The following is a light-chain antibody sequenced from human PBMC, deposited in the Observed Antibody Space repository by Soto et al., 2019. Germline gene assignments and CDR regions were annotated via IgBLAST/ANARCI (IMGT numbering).Light chain of an antibody. J-gene: IGLJ3*02. CDR3: ILYMCSAIWV. CDR2: HTN. CDR1: SGSVSTSFY. V-gene: IGLV8-61*01. Sequence: QTVVTQEASLSVSPGGAVTLTCCLASGSVSTSFYASWYQLPPGQAPRTLIHHTNTRSSGVPDRFSGSILGNKAALTVTVDQADDESHYFCILYMCSAIWVLGGGTTLTVL.